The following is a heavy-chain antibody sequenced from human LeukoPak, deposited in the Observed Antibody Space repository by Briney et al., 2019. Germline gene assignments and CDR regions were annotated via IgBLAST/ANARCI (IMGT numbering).Heavy chain of an antibody. CDR2: ISWNSGSI. CDR3: AKDSSDYDFWSGSDY. CDR1: GFTFDDYA. V-gene: IGHV3-9*01. Sequence: GRSLRLSCAASGFTFDDYAMHWVRQAPGKGLEWVSGISWNSGSIGYADSVKGRFTISRDNSKNTLYLQMNSLRAEDTAVYYCAKDSSDYDFWSGSDYWGQGTLVTVSS. D-gene: IGHD3-3*01. J-gene: IGHJ4*02.